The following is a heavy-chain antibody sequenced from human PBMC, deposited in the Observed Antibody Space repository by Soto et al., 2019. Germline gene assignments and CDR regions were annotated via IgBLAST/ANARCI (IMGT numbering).Heavy chain of an antibody. D-gene: IGHD6-19*01. Sequence: GGSMELACAACGFTFSSDAVDWVRQAPGKGLEWVAVTSSDETSKYYADSVKGRFFISRDNFKNTLYLQMNSLRPEDTAMYYCARDTRYSSGWSASWGQGTRGPVS. CDR3: ARDTRYSSGWSAS. J-gene: IGHJ5*01. CDR2: TSSDETSK. V-gene: IGHV3-30-3*01. CDR1: GFTFSSDA.